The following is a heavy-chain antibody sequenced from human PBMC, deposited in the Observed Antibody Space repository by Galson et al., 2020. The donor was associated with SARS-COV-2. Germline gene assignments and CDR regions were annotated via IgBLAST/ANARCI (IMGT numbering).Heavy chain of an antibody. D-gene: IGHD1-26*01. CDR1: GFTFSKYP. V-gene: IGHV3-23*01. CDR3: ATGEDSGSYYSDRYYYHDGMDV. Sequence: GGTLRLSCSVSGFTFSKYPISWVRQTPGQGLEWVAAVSGYCGPTLYADPAKRRLTIPRDNSKNTVFLQMASLRADDTTIYYCATGEDSGSYYSDRYYYHDGMDVWGQGTTVTVSS. CDR2: VSGYCGPT. J-gene: IGHJ6*02.